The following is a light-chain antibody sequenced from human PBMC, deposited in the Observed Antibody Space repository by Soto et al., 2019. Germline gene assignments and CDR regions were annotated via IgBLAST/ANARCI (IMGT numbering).Light chain of an antibody. J-gene: IGKJ1*01. CDR1: QSISLF. CDR2: AAS. CDR3: HQTDSIPET. Sequence: DIQMTQSPSSLSASVGDTVTITCRASQSISLFLNWYQQKPGKAPKLLIHAASTLHSGVPSRFSGNGSGTDFTLTISSLQPEDFATYYCHQTDSIPETFGQGTKVEIK. V-gene: IGKV1-39*01.